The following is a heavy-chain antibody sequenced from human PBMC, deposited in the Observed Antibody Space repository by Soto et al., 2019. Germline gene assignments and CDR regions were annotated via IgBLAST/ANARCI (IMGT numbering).Heavy chain of an antibody. CDR2: IYPGDSDT. D-gene: IGHD6-19*01. V-gene: IGHV5-51*01. CDR3: ASQPDSSSGLFSLYYYYGMDV. Sequence: PGESLKIFCKGSGYNFTSYWIGWVRQMPGKGLEWMGIIYPGDSDTRYSPSFQGQVTISADKSISTAYLQWSSLKASDTAMYYCASQPDSSSGLFSLYYYYGMDVWGQGTTVTVS. CDR1: GYNFTSYW. J-gene: IGHJ6*02.